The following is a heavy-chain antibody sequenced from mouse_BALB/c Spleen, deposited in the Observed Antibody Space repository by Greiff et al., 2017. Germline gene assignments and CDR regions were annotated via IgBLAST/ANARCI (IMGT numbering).Heavy chain of an antibody. CDR3: ARHIYYYGSSYDYYAMDY. CDR1: GFTFSSYG. D-gene: IGHD1-1*01. Sequence: EVQVVESGGDLVKPGGSLKLSCAASGFTFSSYGMSWVRQTPDKRLEWVATISSGGSYTYYPDSVKGRFTISRDNAKNTLYLQMSSLKSEDTAMYYCARHIYYYGSSYDYYAMDYWGQGTSVTVSS. CDR2: ISSGGSYT. J-gene: IGHJ4*01. V-gene: IGHV5-6*01.